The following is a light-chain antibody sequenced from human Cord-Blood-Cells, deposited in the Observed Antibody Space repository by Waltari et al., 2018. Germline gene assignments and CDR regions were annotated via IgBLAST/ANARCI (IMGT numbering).Light chain of an antibody. V-gene: IGLV2-8*01. CDR3: SSYAGSNRV. Sequence: SSDVGGYNYVSWYQQHPGKAPKLMIYEVSKRPSGVPDRFSGSKSGNTASLTVSGLQAEDEADYYCSSYAGSNRVFGGGTKLTVL. CDR2: EVS. J-gene: IGLJ3*02. CDR1: SSDVGGYNY.